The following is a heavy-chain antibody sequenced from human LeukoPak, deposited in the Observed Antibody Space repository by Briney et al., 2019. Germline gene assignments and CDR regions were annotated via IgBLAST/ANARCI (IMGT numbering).Heavy chain of an antibody. CDR1: GFTFSSYD. Sequence: PGGSLRLSCAASGFTFSSYDMSWVRQAPGKGLEWVSAISGSGGSTYYADSVKGRFTISRDNSKNTLYLQMNSLRAEDTAVYYCAKLYYYDSSGYYYFDYWGQGTLVTVSS. CDR2: ISGSGGST. CDR3: AKLYYYDSSGYYYFDY. D-gene: IGHD3-22*01. V-gene: IGHV3-23*01. J-gene: IGHJ4*02.